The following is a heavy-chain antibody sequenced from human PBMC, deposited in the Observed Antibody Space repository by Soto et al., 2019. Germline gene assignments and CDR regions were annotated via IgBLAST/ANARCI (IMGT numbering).Heavy chain of an antibody. CDR2: IYYSGST. CDR3: ARRVQQLVWNYFDY. CDR1: GGSISSGGYY. D-gene: IGHD6-6*01. Sequence: QVQLQESGPGLVKPSQTLSLTCTVSGGSISSGGYYWSWIRQHPGKGLEWIGYIYYSGSTYYNPSLRSRVTISVDTSKNQFSLKLSSVTAADTAVYYCARRVQQLVWNYFDYWGQGTLVTVSS. V-gene: IGHV4-31*03. J-gene: IGHJ4*02.